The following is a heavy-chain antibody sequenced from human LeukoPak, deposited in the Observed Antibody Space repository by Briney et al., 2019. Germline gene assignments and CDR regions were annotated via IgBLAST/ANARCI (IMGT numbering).Heavy chain of an antibody. J-gene: IGHJ4*02. CDR1: GLTFSSHW. CDR3: ARDLSGSAWGFGY. CDR2: ITNDGSST. V-gene: IGHV3-74*01. D-gene: IGHD6-19*01. Sequence: PGGSLRLSCAASGLTFSSHWMHWVRQAPGKGLVWVSRITNDGSSTTYADSVKGRFTISRDSSQNTLYLQMNSLRTEDTAVYYCARDLSGSAWGFGYWGQGTLVTVSS.